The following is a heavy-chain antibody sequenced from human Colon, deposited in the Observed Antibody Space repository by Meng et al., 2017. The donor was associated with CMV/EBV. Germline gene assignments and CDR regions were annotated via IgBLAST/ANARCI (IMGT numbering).Heavy chain of an antibody. CDR2: IYTSGST. CDR1: GGSISIGSHY. Sequence: QVQLQESGPGLVKPSQTLYLTCTVSGGSISIGSHYWNWIRQPAGKGLEWIGRIYTSGSTDYNPSLRGRATISIDTSTNQFSLKVSSVTAADTAVYYCARGTDYGDYYSWGQGTLVTVSS. D-gene: IGHD4-17*01. CDR3: ARGTDYGDYYS. V-gene: IGHV4-61*02. J-gene: IGHJ4*02.